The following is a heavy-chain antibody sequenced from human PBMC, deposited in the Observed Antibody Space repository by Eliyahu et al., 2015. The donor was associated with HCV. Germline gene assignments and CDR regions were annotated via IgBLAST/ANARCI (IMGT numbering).Heavy chain of an antibody. Sequence: EVQLVESGGDLVQPGGSLRLSCAASGFTFXXXWRHWVRQAPGKGLMWVSRIKNDGGITNYADSVKGRFTMSRDNARNTLYLQMNSVGAEDSAVYYCVGSRGSCNGGTCFHLFEYWSQGSLVTVSS. V-gene: IGHV3-74*01. D-gene: IGHD2-15*01. CDR2: IKNDGGIT. CDR3: VGSRGSCNGGTCFHLFEY. J-gene: IGHJ4*02. CDR1: GFTFXXXW.